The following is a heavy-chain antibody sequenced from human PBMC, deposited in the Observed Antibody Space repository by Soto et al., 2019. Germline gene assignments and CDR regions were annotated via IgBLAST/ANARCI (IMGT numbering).Heavy chain of an antibody. CDR1: GFTFSKYG. J-gene: IGHJ4*02. V-gene: IGHV3-30*03. Sequence: GGSLRLSCVTSGFTFSKYGMHWIRQAPGKGLEWVAVISNDGSHKDYADSVKGRFTVSRDNANNTLYLQMNSLRADDTAVFYCAIPNCTSTRCDPQEATPLDYWGQGALVTVYS. CDR3: AIPNCTSTRCDPQEATPLDY. D-gene: IGHD2-2*01. CDR2: ISNDGSHK.